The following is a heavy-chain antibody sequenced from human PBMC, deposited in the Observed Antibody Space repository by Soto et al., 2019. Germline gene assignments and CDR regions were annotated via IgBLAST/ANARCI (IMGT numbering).Heavy chain of an antibody. V-gene: IGHV3-53*01. CDR1: GFTVSSGY. J-gene: IGHJ4*02. D-gene: IGHD3-10*01. CDR3: ARGYWRFGESYYFDY. CDR2: TLSGGDT. Sequence: GGSLRLSCAASGFTVSSGYMSWVRQAPGMGLEWVSVTLSGGDTYYADSVKGRFTVSRDNSQNTVYLQMNSLRGEDTATYYCARGYWRFGESYYFDYWGPGSLVTVSS.